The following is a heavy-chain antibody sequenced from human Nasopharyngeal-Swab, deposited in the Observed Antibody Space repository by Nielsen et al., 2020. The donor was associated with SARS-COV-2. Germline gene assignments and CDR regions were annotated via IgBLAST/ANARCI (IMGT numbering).Heavy chain of an antibody. CDR2: IYSGGST. CDR1: GFTFSDYP. Sequence: GESLKISCAASGFTFSDYPMYWVRQAPGKGLEWVSVIYSGGSTYYADSVKGRFTISRDNSKNTLYLQMNSLRAEDTAVYYCARGFASSLRRGQGTLVTVSS. V-gene: IGHV3-66*01. D-gene: IGHD5/OR15-5a*01. J-gene: IGHJ4*02. CDR3: ARGFASSLR.